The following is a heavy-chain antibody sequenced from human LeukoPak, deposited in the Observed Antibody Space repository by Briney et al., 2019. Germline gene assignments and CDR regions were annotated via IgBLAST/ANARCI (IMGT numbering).Heavy chain of an antibody. D-gene: IGHD6-19*01. CDR2: INHSGST. V-gene: IGHV4-34*01. CDR1: GGSFSGYY. CDR3: ARGRGLGELAVASFDS. Sequence: SETLSLTCAVYGGSFSGYYWSWIRQPPGKGLEWIGEINHSGSTNYNPSLKSRVTISVDTSKNQFSLKLSSVTAADTAVYYCARGRGLGELAVASFDSWGQGTLVTVSS. J-gene: IGHJ4*02.